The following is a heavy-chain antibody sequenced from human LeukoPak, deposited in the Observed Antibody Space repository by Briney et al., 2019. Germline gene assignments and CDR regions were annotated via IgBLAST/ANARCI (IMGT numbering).Heavy chain of an antibody. Sequence: PGGSLRLSCAASGFTFSSYWMSWVRQAPGKGLEWVANIKQDGSEKYYVDSVKGRFNISRDNAKNSLYLQMDSLRAEDTAVYYCASFGDQLRYYYYYYYMDVWGKGTTVTVSS. V-gene: IGHV3-7*01. CDR1: GFTFSSYW. J-gene: IGHJ6*03. D-gene: IGHD2-2*01. CDR2: IKQDGSEK. CDR3: ASFGDQLRYYYYYYYMDV.